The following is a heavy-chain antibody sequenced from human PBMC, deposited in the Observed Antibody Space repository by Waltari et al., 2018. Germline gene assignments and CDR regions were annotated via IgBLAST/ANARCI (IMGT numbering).Heavy chain of an antibody. CDR2: IIPIVGTA. CDR3: ARDYIVGASRYFDY. J-gene: IGHJ4*02. V-gene: IGHV1-69*08. CDR1: GGTFSSYA. D-gene: IGHD1-26*01. Sequence: QVQLVQSGAEVKKPGSSVKVSCKASGGTFSSYAISWVRQAPGQGLEWMGRIIPIVGTANYAQKFQGRGTMTADKSTSTAYMELSSLRSEDTAVYYCARDYIVGASRYFDYWGQGTLVTVSS.